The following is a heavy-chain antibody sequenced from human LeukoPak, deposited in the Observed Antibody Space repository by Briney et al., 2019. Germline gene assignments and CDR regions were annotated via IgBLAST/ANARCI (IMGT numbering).Heavy chain of an antibody. CDR1: GHTFTSYG. Sequence: ASVKVSCKASGHTFTSYGISWVRQAPGQGLEWMGWMSAYNGNTNYAQKLQGRVTMTTDTSTSTAYMELRSLRSDDTAVYYCARDQLPYGSGSYYGSWCQGTLVTVSS. CDR3: ARDQLPYGSGSYYGS. D-gene: IGHD3-10*01. V-gene: IGHV1-18*01. CDR2: MSAYNGNT. J-gene: IGHJ4*02.